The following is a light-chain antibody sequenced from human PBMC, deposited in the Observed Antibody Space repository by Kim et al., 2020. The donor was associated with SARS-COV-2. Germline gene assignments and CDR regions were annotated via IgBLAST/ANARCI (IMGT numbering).Light chain of an antibody. V-gene: IGKV1-33*01. Sequence: DIQMTQSPSSLSASVGDRVTITCQASQDINNYLNWYQQKAGKAPKLLIYDASNLQTGVPSRFSGSGSGTDFTFTISSLQPEDIATYYCQQYDNSYTFGQGTKLEIK. CDR3: QQYDNSYT. CDR1: QDINNY. CDR2: DAS. J-gene: IGKJ2*01.